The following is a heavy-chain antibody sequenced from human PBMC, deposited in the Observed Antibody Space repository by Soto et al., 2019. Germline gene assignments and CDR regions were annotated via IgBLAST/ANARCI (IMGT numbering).Heavy chain of an antibody. Sequence: QVQLVESGGGVVQPGRSLRLSCAASGFTFSSYGMHWVRQAPGKGLEWVAVISYDGSNKYYADSVKGRFTISRDNSKNTLYLQMNSLRAEDTAVYYCVALVVPIFGVVNHGGNMDVWGKGTTVTVSS. V-gene: IGHV3-30*03. CDR1: GFTFSSYG. J-gene: IGHJ6*03. CDR3: VALVVPIFGVVNHGGNMDV. CDR2: ISYDGSNK. D-gene: IGHD3-3*01.